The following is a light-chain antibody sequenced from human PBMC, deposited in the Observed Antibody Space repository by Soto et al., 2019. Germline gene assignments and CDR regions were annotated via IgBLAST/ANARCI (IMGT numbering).Light chain of an antibody. CDR1: PSVSSN. CDR2: GAS. V-gene: IGKV3-15*01. CDR3: QQYNNWPPVT. J-gene: IGKJ1*01. Sequence: EIVMTQSPATLSVSPGERATLSCRASPSVSSNLAWYQQKPGQAPRLLIYGASTRATGIPARFSGSGSGTEFTLTISSLQSEDFAVYYCQQYNNWPPVTFGQGTKVEIK.